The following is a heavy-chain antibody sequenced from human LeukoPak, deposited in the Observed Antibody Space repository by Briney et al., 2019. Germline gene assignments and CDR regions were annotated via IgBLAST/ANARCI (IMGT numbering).Heavy chain of an antibody. CDR3: ARVRAPSGNYYDSSGYFDY. CDR2: ISAYNGDT. CDR1: GGTFSSYA. V-gene: IGHV1-18*01. D-gene: IGHD3-22*01. J-gene: IGHJ4*02. Sequence: GASVKVSCKASGGTFSSYAISWVRQAPGQGLEWMGWISAYNGDTNYAQKLQGRVTMTTDTSTSTAYMELRSLRSDDTAVYYCARVRAPSGNYYDSSGYFDYWGQGTLVTVSS.